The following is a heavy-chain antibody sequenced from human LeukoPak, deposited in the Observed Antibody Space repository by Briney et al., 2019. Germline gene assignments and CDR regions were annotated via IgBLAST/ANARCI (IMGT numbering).Heavy chain of an antibody. D-gene: IGHD2-2*01. CDR2: ISSSSSYI. V-gene: IGHV3-21*01. J-gene: IGHJ5*02. CDR1: GFTFSSYS. CDR3: ARERSSTSCFDP. Sequence: GGSLRLSCAASGFTFSSYSMNWVRQAPGEGLEWVSSISSSSSYIYYADSVKGRFTISRDNAKNSLYLQMNSLRAEDTAVYYCARERSSTSCFDPWGQGTLVTVSS.